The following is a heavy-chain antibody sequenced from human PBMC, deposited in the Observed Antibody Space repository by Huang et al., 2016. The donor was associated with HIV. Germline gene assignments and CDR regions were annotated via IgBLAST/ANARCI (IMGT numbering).Heavy chain of an antibody. CDR2: IYYTGTN. Sequence: QVQLHESGPGLVKPSETLSLTCVVSGGSISKKTYYWGWIRQPPGKGLEWIGSIYYTGTNYYNPSVKSRVTISVDTHKKQFSLKVNSVTAADTAVYYCARLHVDLWGGYYMAFDYWGQGTLVTVSS. V-gene: IGHV4-39*01. CDR1: GGSISKKTYY. CDR3: ARLHVDLWGGYYMAFDY. D-gene: IGHD3-3*01. J-gene: IGHJ4*02.